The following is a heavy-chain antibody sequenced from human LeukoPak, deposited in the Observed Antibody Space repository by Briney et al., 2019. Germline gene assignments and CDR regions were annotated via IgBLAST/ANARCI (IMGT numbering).Heavy chain of an antibody. J-gene: IGHJ3*02. CDR1: GFTFSNAW. CDR3: TTSSSWPGAFDI. CDR2: IKSKTDGGTT. D-gene: IGHD6-13*01. V-gene: IGHV3-15*01. Sequence: GGSLRLSCAASGFTFSNAWMSWVRHAPGKGLEWVGRIKSKTDGGTTDYAAPVKGRFTISRDDSKNTLYLQMNSLKTEDTAVYYCTTSSSWPGAFDIWGQGTMVTVSS.